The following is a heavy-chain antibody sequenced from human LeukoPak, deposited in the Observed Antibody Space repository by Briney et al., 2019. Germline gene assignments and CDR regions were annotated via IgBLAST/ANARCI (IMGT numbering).Heavy chain of an antibody. D-gene: IGHD3-3*01. V-gene: IGHV4-4*02. Sequence: SETLSLTCVVSGGXISTTNWWTWVRQPPGKGLEWIGEVHLDGRTNYNPSLESRLTMSVDLSENHISLKLTSVTAADTAVYYCAREGGFYRPLDYSGQGTLVTVSS. J-gene: IGHJ4*02. CDR3: AREGGFYRPLDY. CDR1: GGXISTTNW. CDR2: VHLDGRT.